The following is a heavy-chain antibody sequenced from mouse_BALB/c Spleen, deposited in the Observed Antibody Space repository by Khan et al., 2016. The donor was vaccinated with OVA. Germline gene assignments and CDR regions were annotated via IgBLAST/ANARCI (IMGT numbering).Heavy chain of an antibody. CDR3: VRDGAYYRNGGWFAY. J-gene: IGHJ3*01. V-gene: IGHV1-4*01. D-gene: IGHD2-14*01. Sequence: QVQLKQSGAELARPGASVKMSCKASGYTFTSYTIHWIKLRPGQGLEWIGYINPSNGYTNYNQKFKEKATLTADKSSTTAYMQLSSLTSEDSAVYNWVRDGAYYRNGGWFAYWGQGTLVTVSA. CDR1: GYTFTSYT. CDR2: INPSNGYT.